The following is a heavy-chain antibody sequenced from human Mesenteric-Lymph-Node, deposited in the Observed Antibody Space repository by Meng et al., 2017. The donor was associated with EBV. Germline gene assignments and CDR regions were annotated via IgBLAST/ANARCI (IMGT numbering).Heavy chain of an antibody. V-gene: IGHV4-30-4*01. D-gene: IGHD2-2*01. CDR2: IYNSGNT. CDR3: ARVVGHREYCTSTTCYEVGIRFDP. CDR1: GGSITSCDYS. Sequence: QVQLQESGPGLVKPSXXLSLTCAGSGGSITSCDYSWSWIRQPPAKGLEWIGSIYNSGNTHYNPSLKSRVFISIDTSKNQFSLKVNSVTAADTAMYYCARVVGHREYCTSTTCYEVGIRFDPWGQGTLVTVSS. J-gene: IGHJ5*02.